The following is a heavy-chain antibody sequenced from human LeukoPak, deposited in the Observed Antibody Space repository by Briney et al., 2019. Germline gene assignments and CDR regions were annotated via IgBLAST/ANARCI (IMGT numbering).Heavy chain of an antibody. V-gene: IGHV3-21*01. Sequence: PGGSLRLSCAASGFTFSNYWMIWVRQAPGKGLEWVSSISSSSSYIYYADSVKGRFTISRDNAKNSLYLQMNSLRAEDTAVYYCARDSSWPTFDYWGQGTLVTVSS. J-gene: IGHJ4*02. CDR2: ISSSSSYI. CDR1: GFTFSNYW. CDR3: ARDSSWPTFDY. D-gene: IGHD6-13*01.